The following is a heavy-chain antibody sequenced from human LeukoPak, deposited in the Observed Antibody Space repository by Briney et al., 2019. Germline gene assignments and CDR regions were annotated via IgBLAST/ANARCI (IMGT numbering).Heavy chain of an antibody. Sequence: SETLSLTCTVSGGSISSSSYYWGWIRQPPGKGLEWIGSIYYSGSTYYNPSLKSRVTISVDTSKNQFSLKLSSVTAADTAVYYCARAGLWDYSDSSGYHNGAFDIWGQGTMVTVSS. CDR2: IYYSGST. D-gene: IGHD3-22*01. CDR3: ARAGLWDYSDSSGYHNGAFDI. CDR1: GGSISSSSYY. V-gene: IGHV4-39*07. J-gene: IGHJ3*02.